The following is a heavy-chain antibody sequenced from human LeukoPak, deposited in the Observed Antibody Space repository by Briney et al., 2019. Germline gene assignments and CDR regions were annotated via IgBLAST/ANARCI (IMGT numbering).Heavy chain of an antibody. CDR2: TNPNSGGT. D-gene: IGHD3-10*01. V-gene: IGHV1-2*04. CDR3: ARGRITMVRGVISWFDP. Sequence: GAPVKVSCKASGYTFTGYYMHWVRQAPGQGLEWMGWTNPNSGGTNYAQKFQGWVTMTRDTSISTAYMELSRLRSDDTAVYYCARGRITMVRGVISWFDPWGQGTLVTVSS. CDR1: GYTFTGYY. J-gene: IGHJ5*02.